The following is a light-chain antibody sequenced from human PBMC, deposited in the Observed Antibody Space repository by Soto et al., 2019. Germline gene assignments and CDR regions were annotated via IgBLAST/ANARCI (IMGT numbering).Light chain of an antibody. CDR3: CSYAVTFYV. CDR1: SIDVGGSNY. CDR2: DVS. Sequence: QSALTQPRSVSGSPGQSVTISCTGPSIDVGGSNYVSWYQQHPGKAPKLMIYDVSERPSGVPDRFSGSKSGNTASLTISGLQAEDEADYYRCSYAVTFYVFGTGTKLTVL. V-gene: IGLV2-11*01. J-gene: IGLJ1*01.